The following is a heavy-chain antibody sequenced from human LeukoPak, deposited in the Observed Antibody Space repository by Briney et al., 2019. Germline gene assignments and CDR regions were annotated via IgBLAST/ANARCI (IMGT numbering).Heavy chain of an antibody. V-gene: IGHV1-69*05. D-gene: IGHD3-10*01. CDR2: VIPIFGTA. CDR3: AREGQGSAFDI. J-gene: IGHJ3*02. Sequence: GASVKVSCKASGGTFSSCAISWVRQAPGQGLEWMGGVIPIFGTANYAQKFQGRVTITTDESTSTAYMELSSLRSEDTAVYYCAREGQGSAFDIWGQGTMVTVSS. CDR1: GGTFSSCA.